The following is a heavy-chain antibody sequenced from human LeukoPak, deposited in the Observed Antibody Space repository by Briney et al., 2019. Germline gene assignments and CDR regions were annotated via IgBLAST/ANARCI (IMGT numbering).Heavy chain of an antibody. J-gene: IGHJ6*02. Sequence: PSETLSLTCTVSGGSINSNTYYWGWIRQPPGKGLEWIGSIYYSGSTYYNPSLKSRVTISVDTSKNQFSLKLSSVTAADTAVYYCARSNYYYGLDVWGQGTTVTVSS. CDR1: GGSINSNTYY. CDR2: IYYSGST. V-gene: IGHV4-39*01. CDR3: ARSNYYYGLDV.